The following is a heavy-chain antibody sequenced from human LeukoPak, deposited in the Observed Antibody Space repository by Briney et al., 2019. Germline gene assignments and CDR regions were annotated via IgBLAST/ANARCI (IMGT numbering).Heavy chain of an antibody. V-gene: IGHV3-30*18. D-gene: IGHD3-9*01. CDR3: AKERTIFAPWYFGY. Sequence: PGRSLRLSCAASGFTFSSYGMHWVRQAPAKGLEWVAVISYDGSNKYYAGSVKGRFTISRDNSKNTLYLQMNSLRAEDTAVYYCAKERTIFAPWYFGYWGQGTLVTVSS. J-gene: IGHJ4*02. CDR2: ISYDGSNK. CDR1: GFTFSSYG.